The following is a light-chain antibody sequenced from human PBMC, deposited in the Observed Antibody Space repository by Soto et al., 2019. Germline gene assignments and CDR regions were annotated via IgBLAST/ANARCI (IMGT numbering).Light chain of an antibody. CDR3: QQYHNWVT. CDR2: GAS. J-gene: IGKJ4*02. Sequence: EIVMTQSPGTLSVSPGERATLSCGASQSVSSNLAWYQQKPGQAPGLLIYGASTRATGIPARFSGSGSGTEFTLSISSLQSEDFAVYYCQQYHNWVTFGGGTKVDIK. V-gene: IGKV3D-15*01. CDR1: QSVSSN.